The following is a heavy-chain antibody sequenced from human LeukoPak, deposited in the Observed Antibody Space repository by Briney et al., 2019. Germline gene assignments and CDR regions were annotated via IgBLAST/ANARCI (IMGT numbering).Heavy chain of an antibody. CDR1: GFTFSDYY. Sequence: PGGSLRLSCAASGFTFSDYYMSWIRQAPGKGLEWVSYTSSSGSTIYYADSVKGRFTISRDNAKNSQYLQMNSLRAEDTAVYYCARGPLAGSYLFDPWGQGTLVTVSS. V-gene: IGHV3-11*01. J-gene: IGHJ5*02. D-gene: IGHD3-10*01. CDR3: ARGPLAGSYLFDP. CDR2: TSSSGSTI.